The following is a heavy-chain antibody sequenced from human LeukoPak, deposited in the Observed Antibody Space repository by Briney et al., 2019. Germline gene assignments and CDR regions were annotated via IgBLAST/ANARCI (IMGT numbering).Heavy chain of an antibody. V-gene: IGHV5-51*01. J-gene: IGHJ4*02. CDR1: GYSFTSYW. CDR3: ARQVKVGAFPDY. D-gene: IGHD1-26*01. CDR2: IYPGDSDT. Sequence: GESLRISCKGSGYSFTSYWIGWVRQLPGKGREGMGIIYPGDSDTRYSPSFQGQVTISADKSISTAYLQWSSLKASDTAMYYCARQVKVGAFPDYWGQGTLVTVSS.